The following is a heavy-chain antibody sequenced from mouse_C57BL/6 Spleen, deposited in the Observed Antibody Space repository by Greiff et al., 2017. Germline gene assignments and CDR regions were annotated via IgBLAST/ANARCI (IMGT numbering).Heavy chain of an antibody. Sequence: EVQGVESEGGLVQPGSSMKLSCTASGFTFSDYYMAWVRQVPEKGLEWVANINYDGSSTYYLDSLQRRFIISSDNAMNILYMQMSSLKSEDTATYYCARYYGSRGYFDYWGQGTTLTVSS. CDR3: ARYYGSRGYFDY. D-gene: IGHD1-1*01. CDR1: GFTFSDYY. V-gene: IGHV5-16*01. CDR2: INYDGSST. J-gene: IGHJ2*01.